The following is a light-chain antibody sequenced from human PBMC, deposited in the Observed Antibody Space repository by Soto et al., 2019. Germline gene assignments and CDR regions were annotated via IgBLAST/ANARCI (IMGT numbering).Light chain of an antibody. J-gene: IGKJ1*01. Sequence: IVMTQSPLALPVAPGEPASISCMSSQSLLHSNGYNYLDWYLQKPGQSPQLMIYLGSNRSSGVPERLSGSGSGTDFTLKISRVEAEEVGVYYCMQALQTPRTFGQGPKVDIK. CDR1: QSLLHSNGYNY. CDR2: LGS. CDR3: MQALQTPRT. V-gene: IGKV2-28*01.